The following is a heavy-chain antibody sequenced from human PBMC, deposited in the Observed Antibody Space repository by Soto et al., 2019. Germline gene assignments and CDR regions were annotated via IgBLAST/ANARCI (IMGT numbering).Heavy chain of an antibody. CDR2: ITSSSTYI. CDR3: ARDLLEGYGHARQPDY. CDR1: GFTFRAYN. D-gene: IGHD5-18*01. Sequence: PGGSLRLSCVASGFTFRAYNMSWVRQAPGQGLEWVSSITSSSTYIYYTRSVEGRFTISRDDAKNSLHLQMNSLRAEDTAVYYCARDLLEGYGHARQPDYWGQGTLVTVSS. V-gene: IGHV3-21*06. J-gene: IGHJ4*02.